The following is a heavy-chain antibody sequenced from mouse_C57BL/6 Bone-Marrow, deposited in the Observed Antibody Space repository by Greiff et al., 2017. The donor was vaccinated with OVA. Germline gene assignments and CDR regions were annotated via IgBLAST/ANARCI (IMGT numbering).Heavy chain of an antibody. J-gene: IGHJ1*03. CDR1: GYAFSSSW. V-gene: IGHV1-82*01. CDR2: IYPGDGDT. Sequence: ESGPELVKPGASVKISCKASGYAFSSSWMNWVKQRPGKGLEWIGRIYPGDGDTNYNGKFKGKATLTADKSSSTAYMQLSSLTSEDSAVYFCARTWLRRYFDVWGTGTTVTVSS. CDR3: ARTWLRRYFDV. D-gene: IGHD2-2*01.